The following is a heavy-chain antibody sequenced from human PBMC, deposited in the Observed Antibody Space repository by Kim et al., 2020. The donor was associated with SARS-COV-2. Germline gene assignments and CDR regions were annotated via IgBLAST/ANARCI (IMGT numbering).Heavy chain of an antibody. CDR2: ISYDGSNK. V-gene: IGHV3-30*04. CDR3: ARDTLLWFGTSAYYFDY. D-gene: IGHD3-10*01. J-gene: IGHJ4*02. Sequence: GGSLRLSCAASGFTFSSYAMHWVRQAPGKGLEWVAVISYDGSNKYYADSVKGRFTISRDNSKNTLYLQMNSLRAEDTAVYYCARDTLLWFGTSAYYFDYWGQGTLVTVSS. CDR1: GFTFSSYA.